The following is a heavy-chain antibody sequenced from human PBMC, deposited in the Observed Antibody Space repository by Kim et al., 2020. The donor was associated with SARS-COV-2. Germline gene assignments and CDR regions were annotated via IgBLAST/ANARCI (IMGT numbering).Heavy chain of an antibody. CDR2: INPSGGST. D-gene: IGHD2-2*01. CDR1: GYTFTSYY. CDR3: ASALPGLPGYCSSTSCYPSSSSVYYYGMDV. J-gene: IGHJ6*02. Sequence: ASVKVSCKASGYTFTSYYMHWVRQAPGQGLEWMGIINPSGGSTSYAQKFQGRVTMTRDTSTSTVYMELSSLRSEDTAVYYCASALPGLPGYCSSTSCYPSSSSVYYYGMDVWGQGTTVTVSS. V-gene: IGHV1-46*01.